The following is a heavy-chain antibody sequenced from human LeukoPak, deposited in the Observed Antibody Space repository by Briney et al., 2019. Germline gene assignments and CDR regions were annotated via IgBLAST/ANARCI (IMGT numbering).Heavy chain of an antibody. Sequence: SETLSLTCAVYGGSFSGYYWSWIRQPPGKGLEWIGEINHSGSTNYNPSLKSRVTISVDTSKNQFSLKLSSVTAADTAVYYCARRPRFGGVISGAFDIWGQGTMVTVSS. V-gene: IGHV4-34*01. D-gene: IGHD3-16*02. CDR1: GGSFSGYY. CDR2: INHSGST. CDR3: ARRPRFGGVISGAFDI. J-gene: IGHJ3*02.